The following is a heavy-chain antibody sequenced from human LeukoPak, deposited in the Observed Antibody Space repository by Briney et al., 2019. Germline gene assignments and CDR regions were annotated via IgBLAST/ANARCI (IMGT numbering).Heavy chain of an antibody. Sequence: SETLSLTCTVSGGSISSYYWSWIRQPPGKGLEWLGYIYYSGSTNYNPSLKSRVTISVATSKTQFSLKLSSVTAADTAVYYCARGIVVVNYYYYYGMDVWGQGTTVTVSS. CDR1: GGSISSYY. V-gene: IGHV4-59*01. J-gene: IGHJ6*02. CDR2: IYYSGST. D-gene: IGHD3-22*01. CDR3: ARGIVVVNYYYYYGMDV.